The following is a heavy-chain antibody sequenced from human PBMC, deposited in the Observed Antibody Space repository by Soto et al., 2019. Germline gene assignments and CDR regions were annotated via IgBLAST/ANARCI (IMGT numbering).Heavy chain of an antibody. CDR3: ARGRNAIAIFGVVIFQGWFDP. Sequence: ASVKVSCKASGYTFTSYDINWVRQATGQGLEWMGWMNPNSGNTGYAQKFQGRVTMTRNTSISTAYMELSSLRSEDTAVYYCARGRNAIAIFGVVIFQGWFDPWGQGTLVTVSS. J-gene: IGHJ5*02. CDR2: MNPNSGNT. V-gene: IGHV1-8*01. D-gene: IGHD3-3*01. CDR1: GYTFTSYD.